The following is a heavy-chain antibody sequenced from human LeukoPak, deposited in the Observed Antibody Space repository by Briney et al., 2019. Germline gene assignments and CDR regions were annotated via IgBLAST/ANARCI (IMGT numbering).Heavy chain of an antibody. CDR2: VDWDDDE. J-gene: IGHJ4*02. CDR1: GFSLTTNKMR. Sequence: ACGPTLVIPTQTLTLTCTFSGFSLTTNKMRVSWIRQPPGKALEWLARVDWDDDEFYNPSLKTRLTISKDTSKHQVVLTLTNMDPVDTATYYCARAAGCSGTSCSFDYWGQGTLVTVSS. V-gene: IGHV2-70*04. CDR3: ARAAGCSGTSCSFDY. D-gene: IGHD2-2*01.